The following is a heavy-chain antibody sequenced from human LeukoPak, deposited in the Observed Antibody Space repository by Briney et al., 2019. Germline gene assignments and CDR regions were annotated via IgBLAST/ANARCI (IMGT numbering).Heavy chain of an antibody. CDR2: ISAYNGNT. V-gene: IGHV1-18*01. D-gene: IGHD1-26*01. CDR3: ARGAPYSGSYYQRERENWFDP. Sequence: ASVKVSCKASGYTFTSYGISWVRQAPGQGLEWMGWISAYNGNTNYAQKLQGRVTMTTDTSTSTAYMELRSLRSDDTAVYYCARGAPYSGSYYQRERENWFDPWGQGTLVTVSS. CDR1: GYTFTSYG. J-gene: IGHJ5*02.